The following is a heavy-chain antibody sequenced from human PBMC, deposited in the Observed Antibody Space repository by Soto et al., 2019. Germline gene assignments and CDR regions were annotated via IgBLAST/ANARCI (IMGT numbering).Heavy chain of an antibody. CDR1: GGSFSGYS. Sequence: QVQLQQWGAGLLKPSETLSLTCAVYGGSFSGYSWSWIRQPPGKGLEWIGEINHSGSTNYNPSLKSRVTISVDTSKNQFSLKLSSVTAADTAVYYCARSHCSGGSCCPRFDPWGQGTLVTVSS. CDR3: ARSHCSGGSCCPRFDP. J-gene: IGHJ5*02. V-gene: IGHV4-34*01. CDR2: INHSGST. D-gene: IGHD2-15*01.